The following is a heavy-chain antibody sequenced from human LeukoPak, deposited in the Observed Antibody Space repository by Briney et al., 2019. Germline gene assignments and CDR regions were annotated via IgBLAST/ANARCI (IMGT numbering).Heavy chain of an antibody. CDR3: ARDPPHYYDSSGYNR. CDR1: GGTFSSYA. V-gene: IGHV1-69*04. CDR2: IIPILGIA. D-gene: IGHD3-22*01. J-gene: IGHJ5*02. Sequence: SVKVSCKASGGTFSSYAVSWVRQAPGQGLEWMGRIIPILGIANYAQKFQGRVTITADKSTSIAYMELSSLRSEDTAVYYCARDPPHYYDSSGYNRWGQGTLVTVSS.